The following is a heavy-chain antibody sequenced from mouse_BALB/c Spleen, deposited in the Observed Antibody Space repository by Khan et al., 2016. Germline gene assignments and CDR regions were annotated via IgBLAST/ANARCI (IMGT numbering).Heavy chain of an antibody. V-gene: IGHV9-3-1*01. CDR2: MNTYTGEP. Sequence: QIQLVQSGPELKKPGETVKISCKASGYTFTNYGMNWVKQAPGKGLKWMGWMNTYTGEPTYADDFKGRFAFSLKTSARTAYLQINNLKNEDTATXFCASDYDYDGYGYFDVWGAGTTVTVSS. J-gene: IGHJ1*01. D-gene: IGHD2-4*01. CDR1: GYTFTNYG. CDR3: ASDYDYDGYGYFDV.